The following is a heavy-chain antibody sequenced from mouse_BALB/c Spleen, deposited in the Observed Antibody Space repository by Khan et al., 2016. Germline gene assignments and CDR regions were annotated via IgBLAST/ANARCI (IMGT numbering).Heavy chain of an antibody. J-gene: IGHJ4*01. Sequence: MQLEESGPNLVKPSQTLSLTCSVTGDSITSGYWNWIRKFPGNKLEYMGYISYNGTTYYNPSLKSRISITRDTSKNQYYLQLNSVTTEDTATYYCAYRYDAMDYWGQGPSVTVSS. D-gene: IGHD2-14*01. CDR2: ISYNGTT. V-gene: IGHV3-8*02. CDR3: AYRYDAMDY. CDR1: GDSITSGY.